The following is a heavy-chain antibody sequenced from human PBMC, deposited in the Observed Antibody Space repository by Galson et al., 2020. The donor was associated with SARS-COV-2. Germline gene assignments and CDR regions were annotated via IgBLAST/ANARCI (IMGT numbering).Heavy chain of an antibody. V-gene: IGHV3-30*04. CDR2: ISYDGSNK. D-gene: IGHD2-21*01. CDR3: AREGDIVVVSDAVDI. Sequence: GESLKISCAASGFTFSSYAMHWVRQAPGKGLEWVAVISYDGSNKYYADSVKGRFTISRDNSKNTLYLQMNSLRAEDTAVYYCAREGDIVVVSDAVDIWGQGTMVTVSS. CDR1: GFTFSSYA. J-gene: IGHJ3*02.